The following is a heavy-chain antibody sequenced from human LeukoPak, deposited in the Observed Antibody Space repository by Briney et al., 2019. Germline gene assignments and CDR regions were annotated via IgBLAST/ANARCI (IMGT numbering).Heavy chain of an antibody. Sequence: ASVKVSCKASGYTFTGYYLHWVRQAPGEGLEWMGWINPNSGGTNYAQKFQDRVTMTRDTSISTAYMELGGLRSDDTAVYYCARQGVFGGYSYGYGYWGQGTLVTVSS. J-gene: IGHJ4*02. V-gene: IGHV1-2*02. D-gene: IGHD5-18*01. CDR3: ARQGVFGGYSYGYGY. CDR1: GYTFTGYY. CDR2: INPNSGGT.